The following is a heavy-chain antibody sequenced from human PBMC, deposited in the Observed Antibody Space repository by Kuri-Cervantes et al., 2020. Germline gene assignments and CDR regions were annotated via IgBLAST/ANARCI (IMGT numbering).Heavy chain of an antibody. J-gene: IGHJ6*02. CDR2: ISSSSSYI. CDR3: ARERDDFWSGYYTWAGDYYYYGMDV. V-gene: IGHV3-21*01. D-gene: IGHD3-3*01. Sequence: GGSLRLSCAASGFTFSSYWMHWVRQAPGKGLEWVSSISSSSSYIYYADSVKGRFTISRDNAKNSLYLQMNSLRAEDTAVYYCARERDDFWSGYYTWAGDYYYYGMDVWGQGTTVTVSS. CDR1: GFTFSSYW.